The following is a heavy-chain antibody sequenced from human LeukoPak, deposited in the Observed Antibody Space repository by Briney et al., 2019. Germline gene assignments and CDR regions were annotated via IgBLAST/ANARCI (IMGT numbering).Heavy chain of an antibody. CDR3: ARREISGWYVDY. V-gene: IGHV3-30*04. CDR1: GFTFSSYA. J-gene: IGHJ4*02. CDR2: ISYDGSYK. Sequence: GGSLRLSCAASGFTFSSYAMHWVRQAPGKGLEWVAIISYDGSYKYYADSVKGRFTISRDNSKNTLYLQMNSLRAVDTAMYYCARREISGWYVDYWGQGTLVTASS. D-gene: IGHD6-19*01.